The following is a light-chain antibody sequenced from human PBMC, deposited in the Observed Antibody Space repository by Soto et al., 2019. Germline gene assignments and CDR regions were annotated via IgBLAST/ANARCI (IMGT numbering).Light chain of an antibody. J-gene: IGLJ1*01. CDR1: SSDVGGYKY. CDR2: DVT. V-gene: IGLV2-14*01. Sequence: QSALTQPASVSGSPGQSITISCTGTSSDVGGYKYVSWYQQHPDKAPKLIIYDVTNRPSGISNRFSGSKSGNTASLTISGLQAEDAAHYYCSSYTSSSSYVFGTGTKLTVL. CDR3: SSYTSSSSYV.